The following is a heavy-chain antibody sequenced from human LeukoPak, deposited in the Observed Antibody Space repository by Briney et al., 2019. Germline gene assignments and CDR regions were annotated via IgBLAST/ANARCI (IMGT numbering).Heavy chain of an antibody. V-gene: IGHV4-31*03. CDR1: GGSISSGGYY. CDR2: IYYSGST. J-gene: IGHJ4*02. D-gene: IGHD5-18*01. Sequence: SQTLSLTCTVSGGSISSGGYYWSWIRQHPGKGLEWIGYIYYSGSTYYNPSLKSRVTISVDTSKNQFSLKLSSVTAADTAVYYCARRGYSYGPFDYWGQGTLVTVSS. CDR3: ARRGYSYGPFDY.